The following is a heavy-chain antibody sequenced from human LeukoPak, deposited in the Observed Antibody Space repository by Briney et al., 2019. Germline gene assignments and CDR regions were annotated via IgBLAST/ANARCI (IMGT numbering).Heavy chain of an antibody. V-gene: IGHV3-15*01. CDR3: TTDQSTVTTLYYYYYMDV. Sequence: PSETLSLTCAVYGGSFSGYYWSWIRQPPGKGLEWIGRIKSKTDGGTTDYAAPVKGRFTISRDDSKNTLYLQMNSLKTEDTAVYYCTTDQSTVTTLYYYYYMDVWGKGTTVTVSS. CDR2: IKSKTDGGTT. J-gene: IGHJ6*03. D-gene: IGHD4-17*01. CDR1: GGSFSGYY.